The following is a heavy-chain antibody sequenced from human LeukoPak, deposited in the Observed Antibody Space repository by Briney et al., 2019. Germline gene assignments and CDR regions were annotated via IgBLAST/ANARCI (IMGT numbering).Heavy chain of an antibody. CDR3: AKAEYATLDY. CDR2: IRFDGIDK. CDR1: GFTFSSYG. Sequence: GGSLRLSCAASGFTFSSYGMHWVRQAPGKGLEWVAFIRFDGIDKYFADSVKGRFTISRDNPKNTLYLQMNNLRAEDTAVYYCAKAEYATLDYWGQGTLVTVSS. D-gene: IGHD2/OR15-2a*01. V-gene: IGHV3-30*02. J-gene: IGHJ4*02.